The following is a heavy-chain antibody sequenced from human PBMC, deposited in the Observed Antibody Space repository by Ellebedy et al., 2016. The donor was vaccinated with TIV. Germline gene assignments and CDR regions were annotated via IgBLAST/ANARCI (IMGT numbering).Heavy chain of an antibody. D-gene: IGHD6-13*01. CDR3: VINMASGYTSSWYAGY. CDR1: GFTFSSYS. J-gene: IGHJ4*02. CDR2: ISSSSTYI. V-gene: IGHV3-21*04. Sequence: GESLKISCAASGFTFSSYSMNWVRQAPGKGLEWVSCISSSSTYIYYADSLKGRFTISRDSAKNSLYLQMNSLRGEDTAVYYCVINMASGYTSSWYAGYWGQGTLVTVSS.